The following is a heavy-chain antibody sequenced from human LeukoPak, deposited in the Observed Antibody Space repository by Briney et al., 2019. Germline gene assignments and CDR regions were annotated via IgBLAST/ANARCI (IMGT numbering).Heavy chain of an antibody. D-gene: IGHD6-19*01. J-gene: IGHJ4*02. CDR3: AKKMGGVAGSFDY. V-gene: IGHV3-23*01. Sequence: GGSLRLSCAASGFTFSSYAMSWVRQAPGKGLEWVSAISGSFIGTYYADSVKGRFTISRDTSKNTLYLQMNSLRAEDTAVYYCAKKMGGVAGSFDYWGQGTLVTVSS. CDR1: GFTFSSYA. CDR2: ISGSFIGT.